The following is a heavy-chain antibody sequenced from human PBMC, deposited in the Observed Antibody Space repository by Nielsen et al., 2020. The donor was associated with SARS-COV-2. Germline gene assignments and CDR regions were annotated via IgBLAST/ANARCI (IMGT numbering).Heavy chain of an antibody. J-gene: IGHJ4*02. CDR1: GFTFSRYA. V-gene: IGHV3-23*01. D-gene: IGHD6-13*01. CDR2: ISGSGSSA. Sequence: GESLKISCAASGFTFSRYAMSWVRQAPGKGLEWVSCISGSGSSARHADSVKGRFTISRDNSRNTLYLQVNSLRAEDTAVYYCAKGDGDSWSPFLYLDNWGQGTLVTASS. CDR3: AKGDGDSWSPFLYLDN.